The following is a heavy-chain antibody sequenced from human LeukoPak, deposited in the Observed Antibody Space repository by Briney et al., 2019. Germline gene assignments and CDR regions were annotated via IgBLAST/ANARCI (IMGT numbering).Heavy chain of an antibody. D-gene: IGHD2-2*01. J-gene: IGHJ4*02. CDR1: GYSFTRYW. CDR2: IYPGDSDT. Sequence: GESLKISCKGSGYSFTRYWIGWVRQMPGKGLEWMGIIYPGDSDTRYSPSFQGQVTISADKSISTAYLQWSSLKASDTAMYYCARQSPYCSSTSCPQLDYWGQGTLVTVSS. CDR3: ARQSPYCSSTSCPQLDY. V-gene: IGHV5-51*01.